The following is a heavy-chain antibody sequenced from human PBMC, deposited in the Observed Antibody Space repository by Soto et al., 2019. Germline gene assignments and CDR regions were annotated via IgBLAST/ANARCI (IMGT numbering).Heavy chain of an antibody. CDR3: ARVPYYDILTGYTDYYYYYGMDV. V-gene: IGHV1-69*13. D-gene: IGHD3-9*01. J-gene: IGHJ6*02. CDR2: IIPIFGTA. CDR1: GGTFSSYA. Sequence: SVKVSCKASGGTFSSYAISWVRQAPGQGLEWMGGIIPIFGTANYAQKFQGRVTITADESTSTAYMELSSLRSEDTAVYYCARVPYYDILTGYTDYYYYYGMDVWGQGTTVTV.